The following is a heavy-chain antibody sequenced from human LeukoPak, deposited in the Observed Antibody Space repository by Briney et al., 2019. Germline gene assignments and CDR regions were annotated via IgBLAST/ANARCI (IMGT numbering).Heavy chain of an antibody. CDR1: GYTFTSNY. CDR2: ISPSGGST. D-gene: IGHD2-2*01. J-gene: IGHJ4*02. Sequence: GASVKVSCKAFGYTFTSNYMHWVRQAPGQGPEWMGVISPSGGSTTYAQKFQGRVTLTRDMSTSTDYLELSSLRSEDTAVYYCARERGYCSSTSCLDFDYWGQGTLVTVSS. V-gene: IGHV1-46*01. CDR3: ARERGYCSSTSCLDFDY.